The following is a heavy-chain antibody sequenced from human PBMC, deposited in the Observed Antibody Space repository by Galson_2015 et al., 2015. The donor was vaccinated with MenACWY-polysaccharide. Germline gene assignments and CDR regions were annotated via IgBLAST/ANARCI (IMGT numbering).Heavy chain of an antibody. D-gene: IGHD1-26*01. V-gene: IGHV4-59*12. J-gene: IGHJ6*02. CDR3: ARARGSPRGYGMDV. CDR1: GGSMSPYH. CDR2: IHYSGGT. Sequence: ETLSLTCTVSGGSMSPYHWTWIRQSPGQGLEWIGWIHYSGGTKYNPSLKSRVTMSVDTSNNQFSLKVTSVTAADTAVYYCARARGSPRGYGMDVWGQGTTVTVSS.